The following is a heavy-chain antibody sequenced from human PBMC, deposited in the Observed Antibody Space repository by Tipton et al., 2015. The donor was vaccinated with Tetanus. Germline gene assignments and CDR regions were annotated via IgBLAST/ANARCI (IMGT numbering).Heavy chain of an antibody. CDR1: DSIASHSY. CDR2: INQDGSAE. J-gene: IGHJ6*02. D-gene: IGHD2/OR15-2a*01. Sequence: SLRLSCAVSDSIASHSYVTWVRQAPGKGLEWVANINQDGSAEFYVDSVKGRFTISRGNSKNSLSLQMNSLRADDTAVYYCVRRWFGTQYYFGMDVWGQGTTVTVSS. CDR3: VRRWFGTQYYFGMDV. V-gene: IGHV3-7*01.